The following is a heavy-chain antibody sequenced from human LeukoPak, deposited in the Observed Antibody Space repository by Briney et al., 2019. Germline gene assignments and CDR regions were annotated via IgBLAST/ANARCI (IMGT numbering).Heavy chain of an antibody. CDR1: GFTFSSYW. CDR2: INSDGSST. CDR3: ARVESNYYDSSGTIDY. V-gene: IGHV3-74*01. J-gene: IGHJ4*02. Sequence: GGSLRLSCAASGFTFSSYWMHWVRQAPGKGQVWVSRINSDGSSTSYADSVKGRFTISRDNAKNTLYLQMNSLRAEDTAVYYCARVESNYYDSSGTIDYWGQGTLVTVSS. D-gene: IGHD3-22*01.